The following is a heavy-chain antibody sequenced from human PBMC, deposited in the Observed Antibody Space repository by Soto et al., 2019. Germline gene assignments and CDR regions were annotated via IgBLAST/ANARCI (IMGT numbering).Heavy chain of an antibody. J-gene: IGHJ4*02. CDR1: GFTFDDYA. V-gene: IGHV3-9*01. CDR3: AKDGSGTGSGKGYFDY. D-gene: IGHD1-26*01. Sequence: PGGSLRLSCAASGFTFDDYAMHWVRQAPGKGLEWVSGISWNSGSIGYADSVKGRFTISRDNAKNSLYLQMNSLRAEDTALYYCAKDGSGTGSGKGYFDYWGQGTLVT. CDR2: ISWNSGSI.